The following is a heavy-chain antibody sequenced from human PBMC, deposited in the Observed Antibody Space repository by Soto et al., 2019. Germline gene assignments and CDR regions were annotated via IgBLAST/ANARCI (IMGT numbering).Heavy chain of an antibody. CDR1: GFSLTTSGVG. J-gene: IGHJ4*02. CDR2: IYWDDDK. CDR3: AHRVLRTVFGLVTTTAIYFDF. Sequence: ASGPTVVRPTETLTLTCRFSGFSLTTSGVGVGWIRQSPGKAPEWLALIYWDDDKRYSASLKSRLTITKDTSKNQVVLTVSDLDPTDTATYYCAHRVLRTVFGLVTTTAIYFDFWGQGTPVAVSS. V-gene: IGHV2-5*02. D-gene: IGHD3-3*01.